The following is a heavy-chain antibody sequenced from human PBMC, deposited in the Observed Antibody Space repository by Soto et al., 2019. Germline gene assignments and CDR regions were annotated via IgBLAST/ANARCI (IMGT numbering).Heavy chain of an antibody. CDR2: VSADGGKT. J-gene: IGHJ4*02. CDR3: VKEGAIQDNWDLGF. D-gene: IGHD1-1*01. V-gene: IGHV3-30*18. CDR1: GFIFSNYG. Sequence: QVQLVESGGGVVQPGRSLRLSCAASGFIFSNYGMHWVRQAPGKGLEWVAIVSADGGKTYYADSVKGRFTVSRDNSKNTLYLQLNSLTGDDTAVFYCVKEGAIQDNWDLGFWGQGAAVTVSS.